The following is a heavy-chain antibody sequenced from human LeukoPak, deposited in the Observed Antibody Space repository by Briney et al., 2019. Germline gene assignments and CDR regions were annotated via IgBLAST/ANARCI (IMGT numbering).Heavy chain of an antibody. J-gene: IGHJ5*02. CDR2: SYYSGST. CDR3: ARHATGSYSVPWLDP. V-gene: IGHV4-59*08. D-gene: IGHD3-10*01. CDR1: GGSISGYY. Sequence: PSETLSLTCTVSGGSISGYYWSWIRQPPGKGLEWVGYSYYSGSTNYNPSLTSRVTILGDTSKNQFSLKLSSVTAADTAVYYCARHATGSYSVPWLDPWGQGTLVTVSS.